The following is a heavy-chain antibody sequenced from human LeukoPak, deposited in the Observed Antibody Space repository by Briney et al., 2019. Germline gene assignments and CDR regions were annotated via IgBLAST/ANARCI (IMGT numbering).Heavy chain of an antibody. CDR3: ARLRPSIGAAGTFDY. J-gene: IGHJ4*02. CDR1: GGSISSYY. CDR2: IYYTGST. Sequence: SETLSLTRTVTGGSISSYYWSWIRQPPGKGLEWIGYIYYTGSTKYNASLKSRVTISVDTSKNQFSLKLSSVTAADTAVYYCARLRPSIGAAGTFDYWGQGTLVTVSS. D-gene: IGHD6-13*01. V-gene: IGHV4-59*08.